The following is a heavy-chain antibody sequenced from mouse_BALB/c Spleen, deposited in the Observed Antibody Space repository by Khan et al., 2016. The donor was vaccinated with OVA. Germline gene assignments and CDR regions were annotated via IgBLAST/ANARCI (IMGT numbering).Heavy chain of an antibody. J-gene: IGHJ4*01. Sequence: DLVKPGASVKLSCKASGYTFTSYWINWIKQRPGQGLEWIGRIGPGSGSTYYNEMFTGKATLTVDTTSSTAYIQLSSLSSEDSAVYYCASSNYYGSSLYAMDYWGQGTSVTVSS. CDR2: IGPGSGST. D-gene: IGHD1-1*01. CDR3: ASSNYYGSSLYAMDY. CDR1: GYTFTSYW. V-gene: IGHV1S41*01.